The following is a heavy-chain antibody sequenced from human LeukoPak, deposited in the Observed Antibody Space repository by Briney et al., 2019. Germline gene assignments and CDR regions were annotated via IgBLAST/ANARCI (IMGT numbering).Heavy chain of an antibody. CDR3: VRAMDV. J-gene: IGHJ6*02. Sequence: PGGSLRLSCVASGFAFSSYWMSWIRRAPGKGLEWVANMKQDGSEKYYVDQVKGRFTISRDNAKNSVYLQMNSLRAEDTAVYYCVRAMDVWGQGTTVTVSS. CDR2: MKQDGSEK. CDR1: GFAFSSYW. V-gene: IGHV3-7*04.